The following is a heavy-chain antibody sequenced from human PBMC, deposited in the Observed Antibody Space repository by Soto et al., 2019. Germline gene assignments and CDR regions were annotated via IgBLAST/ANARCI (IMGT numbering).Heavy chain of an antibody. CDR1: GGSISSSTYY. Sequence: PSETLSLTCTVSGGSISSSTYYWGWIRQPPGKGLEWIGSIYYSGSTYYNPSLKSRVTISVDTSKNQFSLKLSSVTAADTAVYYCARRSSPDNWFDPWGQGTLVTVSS. V-gene: IGHV4-39*01. J-gene: IGHJ5*02. CDR2: IYYSGST. D-gene: IGHD6-13*01. CDR3: ARRSSPDNWFDP.